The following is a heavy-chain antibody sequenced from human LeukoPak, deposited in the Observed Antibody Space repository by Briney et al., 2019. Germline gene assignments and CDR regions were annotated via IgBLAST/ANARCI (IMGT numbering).Heavy chain of an antibody. CDR1: GYTFTSYD. V-gene: IGHV1-8*01. J-gene: IGHJ5*02. D-gene: IGHD3-9*01. CDR2: MNPNSGNT. Sequence: ASVKVSCKASGYTFTSYDINWVRQATGQGLEWMGWMNPNSGNTGYAQKFQGRVTMTRNTSISTAYMELSSLRSEDTAVYYCASGRYFDWLGSYNWFDPWGQGTLVTVSS. CDR3: ASGRYFDWLGSYNWFDP.